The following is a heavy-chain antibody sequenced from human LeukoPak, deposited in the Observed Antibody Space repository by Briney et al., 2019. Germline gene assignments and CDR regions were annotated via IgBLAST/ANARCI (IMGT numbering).Heavy chain of an antibody. J-gene: IGHJ4*02. CDR2: INWNGDST. V-gene: IGHV3-20*04. CDR1: GFSFDEYA. D-gene: IGHD6-19*01. Sequence: GGSLRLSCAASGFSFDEYAMDWVRQAPGKGLEWVSGINWNGDSTGYVDSVKGRFTISRDNAKNSLYLQMNSLRVEDTALYYCARDRAIAVDVGVDYWGQGTLVTVSS. CDR3: ARDRAIAVDVGVDY.